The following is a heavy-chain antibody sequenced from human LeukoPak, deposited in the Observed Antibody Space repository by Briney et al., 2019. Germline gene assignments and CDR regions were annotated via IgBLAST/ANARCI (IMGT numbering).Heavy chain of an antibody. CDR3: AREYGSGTFDS. D-gene: IGHD3-10*01. J-gene: IGHJ4*02. CDR2: ISSSSRFI. CDR1: GFTFSSFT. Sequence: GGSLRLSCAASGFTFSSFTLNWVRQAPGKGLEWVSSISSSSRFIYYVDSVKGRFTISRDNAKKSVSLQMNSLRAEDTAVYYCAREYGSGTFDSWGQGTLVTVSS. V-gene: IGHV3-21*01.